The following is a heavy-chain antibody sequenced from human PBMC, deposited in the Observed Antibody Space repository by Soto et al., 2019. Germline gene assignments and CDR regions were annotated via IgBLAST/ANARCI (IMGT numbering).Heavy chain of an antibody. V-gene: IGHV4-59*01. D-gene: IGHD3-22*01. CDR3: ARLIHYYDSSGYYYWAPSYFDY. J-gene: IGHJ4*02. Sequence: PSETLSLTCTVSGGSISSYYWSWIRQPPGKGLEWIGYIYYSGSTNYNPSLKSRVTISVDTSKNQFSLKLSSVTAADTAVYYCARLIHYYDSSGYYYWAPSYFDYWGQGTLVTVSS. CDR2: IYYSGST. CDR1: GGSISSYY.